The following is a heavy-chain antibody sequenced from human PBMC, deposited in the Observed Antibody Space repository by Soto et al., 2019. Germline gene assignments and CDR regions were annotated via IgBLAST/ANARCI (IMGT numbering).Heavy chain of an antibody. CDR2: ISAYNGNT. CDR3: ARFYYGSGSYYNPAFDI. Sequence: ASVKVSCKSSVYTFTSYGISWVRQAPGQGLEWMGWISAYNGNTNYAQKLQGRVTMTTDTSTSTAYMELRSLRSDDTAVYYCARFYYGSGSYYNPAFDIWGQGTMVTVS. D-gene: IGHD3-10*01. V-gene: IGHV1-18*01. J-gene: IGHJ3*02. CDR1: VYTFTSYG.